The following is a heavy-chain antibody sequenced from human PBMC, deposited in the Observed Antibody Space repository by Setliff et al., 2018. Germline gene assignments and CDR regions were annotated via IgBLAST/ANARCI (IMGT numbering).Heavy chain of an antibody. CDR3: AACITMVRGVIMKYNWFDP. CDR2: IYTSWST. V-gene: IGHV4-61*09. Sequence: TLSLTCTVSGDSISSRRNYWGWFRQPAGKELEWIGQIYTSWSTNYNPSLKSRVTISLDTSKNQFSLSLTSVTAADTAIYFCAACITMVRGVIMKYNWFDPWGPGTLVTVSS. D-gene: IGHD3-10*01. J-gene: IGHJ5*02. CDR1: GDSISSRRNY.